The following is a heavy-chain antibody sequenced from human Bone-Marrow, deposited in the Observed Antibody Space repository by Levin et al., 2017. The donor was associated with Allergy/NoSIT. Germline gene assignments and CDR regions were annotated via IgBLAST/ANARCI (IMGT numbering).Heavy chain of an antibody. Sequence: SETLSLTCTISGGSISTSNYYWGWIRQPPGKGLEWIGNIYYSGSTFYNPSLKSRVTISVDKSKNQFSLKLSSVTAADTAMYYCASLRFYYDGSGFSNYFAYWGQGTLATVSS. D-gene: IGHD3-22*01. CDR1: GGSISTSNYY. J-gene: IGHJ4*02. CDR3: ASLRFYYDGSGFSNYFAY. V-gene: IGHV4-39*01. CDR2: IYYSGST.